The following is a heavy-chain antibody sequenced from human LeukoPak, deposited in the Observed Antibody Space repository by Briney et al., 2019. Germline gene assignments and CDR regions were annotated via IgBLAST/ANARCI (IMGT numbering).Heavy chain of an antibody. Sequence: VASVKVSCKASGGTFSSYAISWVRQAPGQGLEWMGRIIPILGIANYAQKFQGRVTITADKSTSTAYMELSSLRSEDTAVYYCARGGLPIWFGELLYDYWGQGTLVTVSS. D-gene: IGHD3-10*01. CDR1: GGTFSSYA. CDR2: IIPILGIA. J-gene: IGHJ4*02. V-gene: IGHV1-69*04. CDR3: ARGGLPIWFGELLYDY.